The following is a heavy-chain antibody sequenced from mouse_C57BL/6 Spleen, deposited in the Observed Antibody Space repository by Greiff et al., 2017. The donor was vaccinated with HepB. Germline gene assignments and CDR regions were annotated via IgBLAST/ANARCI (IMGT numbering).Heavy chain of an antibody. J-gene: IGHJ4*01. CDR1: GFTFSDYA. Sequence: EVQVVESGGGLVKPGASLKLSCAASGFTFSDYAMHWVRQAPEKGLEWVGYISSGSSTIYYADTVKGRFTITRDNAKNTPYMQMNSLRSEDTAMYYCARDDNDVLYAMDYWGQGTSVTVSS. CDR3: ARDDNDVLYAMDY. D-gene: IGHD2-4*01. V-gene: IGHV5-17*01. CDR2: ISSGSSTI.